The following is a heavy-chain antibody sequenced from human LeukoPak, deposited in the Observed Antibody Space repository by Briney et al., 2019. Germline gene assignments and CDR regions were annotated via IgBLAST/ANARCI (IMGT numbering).Heavy chain of an antibody. V-gene: IGHV4-59*01. CDR2: IYYSGST. J-gene: IGHJ1*01. CDR1: GGSISSCY. D-gene: IGHD6-13*01. CDR3: ARGVDRYSSSWFEYFQH. Sequence: SETLSLTCTVSGGSISSCYWSWIRQPPGKGLEWIGYIYYSGSTNYNPSLKSRVTISVDTSKNQFSLKLSSVTAADTAVYYCARGVDRYSSSWFEYFQHWGQGTLVTVSS.